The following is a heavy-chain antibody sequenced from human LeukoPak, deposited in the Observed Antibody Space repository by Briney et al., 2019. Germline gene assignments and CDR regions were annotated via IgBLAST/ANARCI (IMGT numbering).Heavy chain of an antibody. D-gene: IGHD3-3*01. Sequence: SETLSLTCAVYGGSFSGYYWSWIRQPPGKGLEWIGEINHSGSTNYNPSLKSRVTISVDTSKNQFSLKLSSVTAADTAVYYCARSYYDFWSGYYTGSPFDYRGQGTLVTVSS. CDR1: GGSFSGYY. V-gene: IGHV4-34*01. CDR2: INHSGST. J-gene: IGHJ4*02. CDR3: ARSYYDFWSGYYTGSPFDY.